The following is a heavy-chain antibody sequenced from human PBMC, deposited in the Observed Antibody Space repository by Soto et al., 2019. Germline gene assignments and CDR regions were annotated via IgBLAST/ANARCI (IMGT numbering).Heavy chain of an antibody. CDR1: GCSISSSGYY. CDR2: IYYSGST. Sequence: SETLSLTCTVSGCSISSSGYYWGWIRQPPGKGLEWIGSIYYSGSTYYNPSLKSRVTIFVDTSKNQFSLKLSSVTAADTAVYYCANGLAQCNWFDPWGQGTLVTVSS. CDR3: ANGLAQCNWFDP. J-gene: IGHJ5*02. D-gene: IGHD3-9*01. V-gene: IGHV4-39*01.